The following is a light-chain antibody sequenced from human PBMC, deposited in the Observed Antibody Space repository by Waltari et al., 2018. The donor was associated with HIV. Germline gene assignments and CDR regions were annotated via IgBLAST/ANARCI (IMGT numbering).Light chain of an antibody. CDR2: KDS. Sequence: SYELTQPPSVSVSPGQTARITCSGDVLPNQYTFWYQQKSGQAPVLGVYKDSERPAGIPERFSGSRSGTTVTLFIDGVQAEDEADYYCQAADSSGSYFVFGTGTKVTVL. V-gene: IGLV3-25*03. J-gene: IGLJ1*01. CDR3: QAADSSGSYFV. CDR1: VLPNQY.